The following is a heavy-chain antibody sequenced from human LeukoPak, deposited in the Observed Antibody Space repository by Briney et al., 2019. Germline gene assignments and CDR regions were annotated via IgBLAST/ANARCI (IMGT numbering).Heavy chain of an antibody. V-gene: IGHV3-23*01. J-gene: IGHJ6*03. Sequence: GGSLRLSCAASGFTVNNNYMSWVRQAPGKGLEWVSAISGSGGSTYYADSVKGRFTISRDNSKNTLYLQMNSLRAEDTAVYYCAKDAPQYCSSTSCPTDYYMDVWGKGTTVTVSS. D-gene: IGHD2-2*01. CDR1: GFTVNNNY. CDR2: ISGSGGST. CDR3: AKDAPQYCSSTSCPTDYYMDV.